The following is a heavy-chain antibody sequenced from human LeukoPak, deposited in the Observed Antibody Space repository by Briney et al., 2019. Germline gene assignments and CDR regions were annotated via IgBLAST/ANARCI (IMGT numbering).Heavy chain of an antibody. J-gene: IGHJ5*02. CDR1: GGSISSGDYY. CDR2: IYYSGST. Sequence: SQTLSLTCTVSGGSISSGDYYWSWIRQPPGKGLEWIGYIYYSGSTYYNPSLKSRVTISVDTSKNQFSLKLSSVTAADTAVYYCARGRGYDFNWFDPWGQGTLVTVSS. CDR3: ARGRGYDFNWFDP. D-gene: IGHD5-12*01. V-gene: IGHV4-30-4*08.